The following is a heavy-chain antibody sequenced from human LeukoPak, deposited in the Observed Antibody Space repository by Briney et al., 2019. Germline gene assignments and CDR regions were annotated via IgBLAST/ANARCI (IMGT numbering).Heavy chain of an antibody. J-gene: IGHJ4*02. V-gene: IGHV3-30*02. Sequence: SGGSLRLSCAASGFTFSSYGMHWVRQAPGKGLEWVAFIRYDGSNKYYADSVKGRFTISRDNSKNTLYLQMNSLRAEDTAVYYCAKGGARLDLFDYWGQGTLVTVSS. CDR2: IRYDGSNK. D-gene: IGHD1-26*01. CDR1: GFTFSSYG. CDR3: AKGGARLDLFDY.